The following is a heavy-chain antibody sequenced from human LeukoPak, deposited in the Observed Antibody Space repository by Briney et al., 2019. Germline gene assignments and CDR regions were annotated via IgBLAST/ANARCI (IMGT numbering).Heavy chain of an antibody. J-gene: IGHJ3*02. Sequence: SETLSLTCTVISDSSYYWGWIRQPPGKGLEWIGNIYYSGSTYYNPSLKSRVTISVDTSKNQFSLKLRSVTAADTALYYCARSTSATDAFDIWGQGTMVTVSS. CDR2: IYYSGST. CDR3: ARSTSATDAFDI. CDR1: SDSSYY. D-gene: IGHD1-26*01. V-gene: IGHV4-39*01.